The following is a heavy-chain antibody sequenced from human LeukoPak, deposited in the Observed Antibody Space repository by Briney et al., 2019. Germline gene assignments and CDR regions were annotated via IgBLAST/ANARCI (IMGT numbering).Heavy chain of an antibody. D-gene: IGHD6-13*01. J-gene: IGHJ6*03. CDR3: ARDRVSDYYYYYYMDV. V-gene: IGHV4-59*11. CDR1: GGSMSSHY. CDR2: IYYSGST. Sequence: SETLSLTCTVSGGSMSSHYWSWIRQPPGKGLEWIGYIYYSGSTNYNPSLKSRVTISVDTSKNQFSLKLSSVTAADTAVYYCARDRVSDYYYYYYMDVWGKGTTVTVSS.